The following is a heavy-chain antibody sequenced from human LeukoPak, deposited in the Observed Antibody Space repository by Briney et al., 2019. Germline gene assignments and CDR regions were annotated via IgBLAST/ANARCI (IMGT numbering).Heavy chain of an antibody. J-gene: IGHJ4*02. V-gene: IGHV3-7*01. CDR2: IEHDGSEKQDGSEK. CDR3: ARDGITCTRDY. Sequence: GGSLRLSCAASGFTFSQYWMSWVRQAPGKGLEWVANIEHDGSEKQDGSEKNYVDSVKGRFTISRDNAKNSLYLQMNSLRAEDTAVYYCARDGITCTRDYWGQGALVTVSS. CDR1: GFTFSQYW. D-gene: IGHD1-7*01.